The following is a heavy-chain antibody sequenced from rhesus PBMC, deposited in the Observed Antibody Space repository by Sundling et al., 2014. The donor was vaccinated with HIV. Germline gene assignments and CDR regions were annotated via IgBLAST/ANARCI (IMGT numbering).Heavy chain of an antibody. Sequence: QVQLQESGPGLVKPSETLSLTCAVSGYSISSGYYWGWIRQPPGKGLEYIGYIGGSTGSTYYNASLQSRVTISKDMSKNQFSLKLNSVTAADTAVYYCARQQGVTAALDYWGQGVLVTVSS. CDR3: ARQQGVTAALDY. D-gene: IGHD6-31*01. V-gene: IGHV4-99*01. CDR2: IGGSTGST. CDR1: GYSISSGYY. J-gene: IGHJ4*01.